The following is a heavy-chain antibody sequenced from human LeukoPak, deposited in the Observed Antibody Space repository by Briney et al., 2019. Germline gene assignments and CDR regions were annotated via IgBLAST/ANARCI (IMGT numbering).Heavy chain of an antibody. CDR2: ISGSGGST. D-gene: IGHD6-19*01. CDR3: AKVFSAYSSGWYEYYDY. Sequence: PGGSLRLSCAASGFTFSSYAMSWVRQAPGKGLEWVSAISGSGGSTYYADSVKGRFTISRDNSKNTLYLQMNSLRAEDTAVYYCAKVFSAYSSGWYEYYDYWGQGTLVTVSS. J-gene: IGHJ4*02. V-gene: IGHV3-23*01. CDR1: GFTFSSYA.